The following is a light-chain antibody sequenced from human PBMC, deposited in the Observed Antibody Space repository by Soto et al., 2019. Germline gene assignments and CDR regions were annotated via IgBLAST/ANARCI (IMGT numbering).Light chain of an antibody. CDR2: AAS. V-gene: IGKV1-8*01. Sequence: AIRMTQSPSSFSASTGDRVTITCRASQGISSYLAWYQQKPGKAPKLLIYAASTLQSGVPSRFSGSGSGTDFTLTISCLQSEDFAVYYCQQYGSSPLTFGGGTKVEIK. CDR3: QQYGSSPLT. CDR1: QGISSY. J-gene: IGKJ4*01.